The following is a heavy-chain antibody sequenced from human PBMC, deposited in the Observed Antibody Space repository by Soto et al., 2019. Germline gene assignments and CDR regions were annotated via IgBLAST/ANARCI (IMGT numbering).Heavy chain of an antibody. V-gene: IGHV1-69*13. Sequence: GASVKVSCKASGGTFSSYAISWVRQAPGQGLEWMGGIIPIFGTANYAQKFQGRVTITADESTSTAYMELSSLRSEDTAVYYCARTPKYYYDSSGYYLGVNWFDPWGQGTLVTVSS. CDR1: GGTFSSYA. CDR2: IIPIFGTA. D-gene: IGHD3-22*01. CDR3: ARTPKYYYDSSGYYLGVNWFDP. J-gene: IGHJ5*02.